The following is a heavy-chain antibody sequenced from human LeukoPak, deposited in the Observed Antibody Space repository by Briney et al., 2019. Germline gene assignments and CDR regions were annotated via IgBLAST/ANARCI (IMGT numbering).Heavy chain of an antibody. D-gene: IGHD5-18*01. V-gene: IGHV3-23*01. CDR3: AKAPRRGYSYGY. CDR2: ISGSGGST. CDR1: GFTFSSCA. Sequence: GGSLRLSCAASGFTFSSCAMSWVRQAPGKGLEWVSAISGSGGSTYYADSVKGRFTISRDNSKSTLYLQMNSLRAEDTAVYYCAKAPRRGYSYGYWGQGTLVTVSS. J-gene: IGHJ4*02.